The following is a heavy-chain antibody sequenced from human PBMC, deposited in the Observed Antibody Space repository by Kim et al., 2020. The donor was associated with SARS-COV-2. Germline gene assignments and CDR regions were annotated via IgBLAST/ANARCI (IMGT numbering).Heavy chain of an antibody. Sequence: SETLSHTCAVYGGSFSGYYWSWIRQPPGKGLEWIGEINHSGSTNYNPSLKSRVTISVDTSKNQFSLKLSSVTAADTAVYYCARSTHRGTGNWFDPWGQGTLVTVSS. CDR1: GGSFSGYY. CDR2: INHSGST. D-gene: IGHD3-10*01. J-gene: IGHJ5*02. CDR3: ARSTHRGTGNWFDP. V-gene: IGHV4-34*01.